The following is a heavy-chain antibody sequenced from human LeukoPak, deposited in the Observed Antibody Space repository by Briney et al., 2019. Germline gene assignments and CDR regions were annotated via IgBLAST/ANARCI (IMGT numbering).Heavy chain of an antibody. CDR1: GFTVNNNY. V-gene: IGHV3-53*01. CDR3: APNWNLDY. CDR2: IDSDGNT. J-gene: IGHJ4*02. D-gene: IGHD1-1*01. Sequence: PGGSLRLSCAASGFTVNNNYMTWVRQAPGKGLDWVSVIDSDGNTYYADSVKGRFTISRDNSKNTLYLQMNSLRAEDTAIYYCAPNWNLDYWGQGSLVTVSS.